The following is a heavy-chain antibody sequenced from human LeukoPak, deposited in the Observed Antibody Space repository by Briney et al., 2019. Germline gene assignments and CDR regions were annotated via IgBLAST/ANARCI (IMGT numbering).Heavy chain of an antibody. D-gene: IGHD2-21*02. CDR1: GFTVSSNY. V-gene: IGHV3-66*01. CDR3: ARVGAGAYCGGDCYLGRGEFDY. J-gene: IGHJ4*02. CDR2: IYSGGST. Sequence: HPGGSLRLSCAASGFTVSSNYMSWVRQAPGKGLEWVSVIYSGGSTYYADSVKGRFTISRDNSKNTLYLQMNSLRAEDTAVYYCARVGAGAYCGGDCYLGRGEFDYWGQGTLVTVSS.